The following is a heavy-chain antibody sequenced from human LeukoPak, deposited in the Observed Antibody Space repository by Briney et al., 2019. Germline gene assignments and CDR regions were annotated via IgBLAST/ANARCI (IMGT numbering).Heavy chain of an antibody. Sequence: GESLKISCKASGYSFTSYWIGWVRQMPGKGLEWMGIIDPSDSETRYTPSFQGHVTISADKSLTTSYLQWNSLQASDTAMYYCARQTAMGRSGDYWGQGTLVAVSS. CDR1: GYSFTSYW. CDR2: IDPSDSET. D-gene: IGHD5-18*01. J-gene: IGHJ4*02. V-gene: IGHV5-51*01. CDR3: ARQTAMGRSGDY.